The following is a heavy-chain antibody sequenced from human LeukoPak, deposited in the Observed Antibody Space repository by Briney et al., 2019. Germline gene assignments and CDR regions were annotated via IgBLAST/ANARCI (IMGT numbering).Heavy chain of an antibody. CDR1: GYTFTGYY. J-gene: IGHJ4*02. V-gene: IGHV1-46*01. CDR3: ARVQSGNFDY. D-gene: IGHD2-15*01. Sequence: ASVKVSCKASGYTFTGYYMHWVRQAPGQGLEWMGVINPSSLGTTYAQRFQGRVTMTTDTSTSTVYMDLSSLRSEDTAVYYCARVQSGNFDYWGQGTLVTVSS. CDR2: INPSSLGT.